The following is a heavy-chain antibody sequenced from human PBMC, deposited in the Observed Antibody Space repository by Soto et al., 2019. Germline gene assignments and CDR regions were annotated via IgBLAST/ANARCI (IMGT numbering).Heavy chain of an antibody. CDR3: ARHVLGYCSSTSCLYYYGMDV. V-gene: IGHV5-51*01. CDR2: IYPGDSDT. J-gene: IGHJ6*02. CDR1: GYSFTSYW. D-gene: IGHD2-2*01. Sequence: PGESLKISCKGSGYSFTSYWIGWVRQMPGKGLEWMGIIYPGDSDTRYSPSFQGQVTISADKSISTAYLQWSSLKASDTAMYYCARHVLGYCSSTSCLYYYGMDVWGQGTTVTAP.